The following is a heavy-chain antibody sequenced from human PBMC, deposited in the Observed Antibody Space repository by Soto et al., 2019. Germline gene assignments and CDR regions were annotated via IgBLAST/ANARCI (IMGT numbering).Heavy chain of an antibody. CDR2: ISYDGSNK. D-gene: IGHD3-9*01. CDR1: GFTFSSYG. V-gene: IGHV3-30*18. CDR3: AKNTRGLRYFDWLLWS. Sequence: QVQLVESGGGVVQPGRSLRLSCAASGFTFSSYGMHWVRQAPGKGLEWGAVISYDGSNKYYADSVKGRFTSSRDNSKNTLYLQMNRVRAEDTAVYYCAKNTRGLRYFDWLLWSWGQGTLVTVSS. J-gene: IGHJ5*02.